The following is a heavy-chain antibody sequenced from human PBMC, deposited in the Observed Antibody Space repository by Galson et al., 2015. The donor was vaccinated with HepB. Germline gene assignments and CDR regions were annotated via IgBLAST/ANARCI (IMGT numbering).Heavy chain of an antibody. CDR1: GGSIRSDNYY. CDR3: ARHGRTNADWFDP. Sequence: ETLSLTCTVSGGSIRSDNYYWDWIRQAPGKGLEWIGSIHYSGSTYYGPSLKSRVTISVDTSKNQFSLTLNSVTAADTTVYYCARHGRTNADWFDPWGQGTLVTVSS. V-gene: IGHV4-39*01. D-gene: IGHD2-8*01. CDR2: IHYSGST. J-gene: IGHJ5*02.